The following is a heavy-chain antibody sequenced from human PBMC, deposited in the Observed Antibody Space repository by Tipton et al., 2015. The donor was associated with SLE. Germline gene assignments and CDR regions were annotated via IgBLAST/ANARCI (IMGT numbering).Heavy chain of an antibody. J-gene: IGHJ4*02. CDR1: GYTFTGYY. Sequence: QSGAEVKKPGASVKVSCKASGYTFTGYYMHWVRQAPGQGLEWMGWINPNSGGTNYAQKFQGRVTMTRDTSISTAYMELSSLRSEDTAVYYCARDDSSGYSLVDYWGQGTLVTVSS. CDR2: INPNSGGT. D-gene: IGHD3-22*01. CDR3: ARDDSSGYSLVDY. V-gene: IGHV1-2*02.